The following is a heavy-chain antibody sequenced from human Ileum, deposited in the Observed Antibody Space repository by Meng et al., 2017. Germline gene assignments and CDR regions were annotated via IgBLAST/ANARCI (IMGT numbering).Heavy chain of an antibody. Sequence: QGRLVEFGGGVVKPGRCLILSCTTSGFIINSYGIHWVRQDAGKGLEWVGFIWHDGSSEYYADSVRGRFSISRDDFKNTVDLQVDSLRVEDTAVYYCARDGPHNDVDYWGQGTLVTVSS. V-gene: IGHV3-33*01. CDR2: IWHDGSSE. D-gene: IGHD1-1*01. CDR3: ARDGPHNDVDY. J-gene: IGHJ4*02. CDR1: GFIINSYG.